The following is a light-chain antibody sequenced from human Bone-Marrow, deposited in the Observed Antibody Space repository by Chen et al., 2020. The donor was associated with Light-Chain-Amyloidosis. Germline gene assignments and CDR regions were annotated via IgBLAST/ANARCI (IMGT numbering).Light chain of an antibody. Sequence: QYALTQPASVSGSPGQSITISCTGTSSDVGGDNHVSWYQPHPDKAPKLMIYEVTNRPSWVPDRFSGSKSDNTASLTISGLQTEDEADYFCSSYTITNTLVFGSGTRVTVL. J-gene: IGLJ1*01. V-gene: IGLV2-14*01. CDR3: SSYTITNTLV. CDR2: EVT. CDR1: SSDVGGDNH.